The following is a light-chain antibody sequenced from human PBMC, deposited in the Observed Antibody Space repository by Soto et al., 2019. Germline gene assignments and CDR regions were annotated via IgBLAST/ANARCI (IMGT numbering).Light chain of an antibody. J-gene: IGKJ1*01. CDR1: ESVSSRY. V-gene: IGKV3-20*01. Sequence: EIVLTQSPGTLSLSPGERATLSCRATESVSSRYLAWYQQKPGQAPRLLIYGASSRATGIPDRFSGSGSGTDFTLTISRLEPEDFAVYYCQQYGSSPPWTFXQGTKLDI. CDR3: QQYGSSPPWT. CDR2: GAS.